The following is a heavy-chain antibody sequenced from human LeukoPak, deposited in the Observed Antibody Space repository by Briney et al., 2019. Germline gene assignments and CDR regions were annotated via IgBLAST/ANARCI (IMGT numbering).Heavy chain of an antibody. J-gene: IGHJ4*02. CDR3: ARDGGLWFGELLPYFDY. Sequence: ASVKVSCKASGYTFNSYGISWVRQAPGQGLEWMGWISAYNGNTNYAQKLQGRVTMTTDTSTSTAYMELRSLRSDDTAVYYCARDGGLWFGELLPYFDYWGQGTLVTVSS. D-gene: IGHD3-10*01. V-gene: IGHV1-18*01. CDR1: GYTFNSYG. CDR2: ISAYNGNT.